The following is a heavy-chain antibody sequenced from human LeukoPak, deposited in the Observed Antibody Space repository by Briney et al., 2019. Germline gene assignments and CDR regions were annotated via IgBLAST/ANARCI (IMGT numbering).Heavy chain of an antibody. Sequence: PGRSLRLSCAASGFAFSSYAMHWVRQAPGKGLEWVAVISCDESNKFYADSVKGRFTFSRDNSKNTLDLQMNSLRPEDTAVYYCGTLGVMWEVDYWGQGALVTVSS. CDR3: GTLGVMWEVDY. J-gene: IGHJ4*02. V-gene: IGHV3-30*07. CDR1: GFAFSSYA. CDR2: ISCDESNK. D-gene: IGHD1-26*01.